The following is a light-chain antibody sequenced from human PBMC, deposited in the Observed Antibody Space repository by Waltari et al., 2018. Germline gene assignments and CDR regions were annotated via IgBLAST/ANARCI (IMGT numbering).Light chain of an antibody. CDR3: YSSDSTGLRV. Sequence: YELTQPPSVSVSPGQTAMITCHGTELLRKYAYWFQQKSGKPPRLVIYEDTKRPSGIPVRFSGSSSGTVATLTITGAQVDDEADYYCYSSDSTGLRVFGGGTTVVVL. J-gene: IGLJ1*01. CDR2: EDT. CDR1: ELLRKY. V-gene: IGLV3-10*01.